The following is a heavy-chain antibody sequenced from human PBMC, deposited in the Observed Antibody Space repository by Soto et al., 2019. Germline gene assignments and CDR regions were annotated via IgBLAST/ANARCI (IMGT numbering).Heavy chain of an antibody. J-gene: IGHJ4*02. CDR3: ARYDFGTFDY. CDR1: GDSISSSFW. Sequence: PSETLSLTCAVSGDSISSSFWWSWVRKPPGKGLEWIGEIYHTESTVYNPSLKSRVTISVDKSKNQFSLNLDSVTAADTAVYYCARYDFGTFDYWGRGILVTISS. CDR2: IYHTEST. V-gene: IGHV4-4*02. D-gene: IGHD4-17*01.